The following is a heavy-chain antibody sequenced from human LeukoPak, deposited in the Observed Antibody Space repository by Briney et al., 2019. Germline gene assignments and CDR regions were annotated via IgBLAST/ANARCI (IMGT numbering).Heavy chain of an antibody. CDR1: SASISTYY. J-gene: IGHJ4*02. D-gene: IGHD3-10*01. V-gene: IGHV4-59*01. Sequence: SQTLSLTCTVSSASISTYYWSWIWKPPGKGLEWNGYIYHSGTSNYNPSLTSRVTMSVDTSKSQFSLSLSSVTTADTAVYFCAKAAKYYYGSETYYYFDYWGQGILVTVSS. CDR3: AKAAKYYYGSETYYYFDY. CDR2: IYHSGTS.